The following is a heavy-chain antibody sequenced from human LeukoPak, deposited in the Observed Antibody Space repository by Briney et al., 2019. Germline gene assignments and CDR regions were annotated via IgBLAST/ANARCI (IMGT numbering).Heavy chain of an antibody. Sequence: PGGSPRLSCAASGFTFSSYSMNWVRQAPGKGLEWVSSISSSSSYIYYADSVKGRFTISRDNAKNSLYLQMNSLRAEDTAVYYCAREVRFLEWLPLDYWGQGTLVTVSS. CDR2: ISSSSSYI. CDR3: AREVRFLEWLPLDY. V-gene: IGHV3-21*01. D-gene: IGHD3-3*01. J-gene: IGHJ4*02. CDR1: GFTFSSYS.